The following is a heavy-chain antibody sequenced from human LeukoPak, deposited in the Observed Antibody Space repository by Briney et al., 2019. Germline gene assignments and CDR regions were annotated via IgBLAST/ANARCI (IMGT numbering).Heavy chain of an antibody. CDR1: GYTFTSYG. CDR2: ISAYNGNT. V-gene: IGHV1-18*01. D-gene: IGHD5-18*01. Sequence: EASVKVSCKASGYTFTSYGISWVRQAPGQGLEWMGWISAYNGNTNYAQKFQGRVTITADKSTSTAYMELSSLRSEDTAVYYCASNTAMVQYYFDYWGQGTLVTVSS. CDR3: ASNTAMVQYYFDY. J-gene: IGHJ4*02.